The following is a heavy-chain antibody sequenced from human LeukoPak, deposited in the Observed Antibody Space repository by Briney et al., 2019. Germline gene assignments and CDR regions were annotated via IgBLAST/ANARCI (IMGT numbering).Heavy chain of an antibody. CDR1: GYTLTELS. CDR2: FDPEDGET. D-gene: IGHD6-19*01. J-gene: IGHJ5*02. CDR3: APSPTRIAVAGRVNWFDP. V-gene: IGHV1-24*01. Sequence: GASVKVSCKVSGYTLTELSMHWVRQAPGKGLEWMGGFDPEDGETIYAQKFQGRVTMTEDTSTDTAYMELSSLRSEDTAVYYCAPSPTRIAVAGRVNWFDPWGQGTLVTVSS.